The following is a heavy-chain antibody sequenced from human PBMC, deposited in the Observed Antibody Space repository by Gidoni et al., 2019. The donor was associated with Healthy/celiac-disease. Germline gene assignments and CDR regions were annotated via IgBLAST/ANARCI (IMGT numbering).Heavy chain of an antibody. CDR3: AKDIPADCSSTSCYGGGFDY. J-gene: IGHJ4*02. CDR1: GFTFDDYT. Sequence: EVQLVESGGVVVQPGGSLRLSCAASGFTFDDYTMHWVRQAPGKGLEWVSLISWDGGSTYYADSVKGRFTISRDNSKNSLYLQMNSLRTEDTALYYCAKDIPADCSSTSCYGGGFDYWGQGTLVTVSS. V-gene: IGHV3-43*01. CDR2: ISWDGGST. D-gene: IGHD2-2*01.